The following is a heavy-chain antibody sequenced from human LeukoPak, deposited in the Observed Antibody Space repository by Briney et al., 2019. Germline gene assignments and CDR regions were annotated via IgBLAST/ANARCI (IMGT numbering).Heavy chain of an antibody. J-gene: IGHJ4*02. CDR2: IYYSGST. Sequence: KTSETLSLTCTVSGGSISSYYWSWIRQPPVKGLEWIGYIYYSGSTNYNPSLKSRVTISVDTSKNQFSLKLSSVTAADTAVYYCARFSYGYKHFDYWGQGTLVTVSS. V-gene: IGHV4-59*01. CDR3: ARFSYGYKHFDY. CDR1: GGSISSYY. D-gene: IGHD5-18*01.